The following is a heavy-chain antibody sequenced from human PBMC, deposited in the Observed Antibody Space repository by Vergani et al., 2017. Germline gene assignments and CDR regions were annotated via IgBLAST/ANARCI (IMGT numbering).Heavy chain of an antibody. CDR2: MNPNSGNT. D-gene: IGHD4-17*01. CDR3: ASGPYGDYVFRYYYYMDV. V-gene: IGHV1-8*01. Sequence: QVQLVQSGAEVKKPGASVKVSCKASGYTFTSYDINWVRQATGQGLEWMGWMNPNSGNTGYAQKFQGRVTMTRNTSISTAYMGLSSLISEDTAVYYCASGPYGDYVFRYYYYMDVWGKGTTVTVSS. J-gene: IGHJ6*03. CDR1: GYTFTSYD.